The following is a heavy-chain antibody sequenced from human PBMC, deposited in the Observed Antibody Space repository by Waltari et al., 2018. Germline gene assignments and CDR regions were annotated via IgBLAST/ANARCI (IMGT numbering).Heavy chain of an antibody. Sequence: EVQLLESGGGLVQPGGSLRLSCAASGFTFSSYAMSWVRPAPGKGLEWVSAISGSGGSTYYADSVKGRFTISRDNSKNTLYLQMNSLRAEDTAVYYCAKAASSGYLGYYYYGMDVWGQGTTVTVSS. V-gene: IGHV3-23*01. CDR2: ISGSGGST. D-gene: IGHD3-22*01. J-gene: IGHJ6*02. CDR3: AKAASSGYLGYYYYGMDV. CDR1: GFTFSSYA.